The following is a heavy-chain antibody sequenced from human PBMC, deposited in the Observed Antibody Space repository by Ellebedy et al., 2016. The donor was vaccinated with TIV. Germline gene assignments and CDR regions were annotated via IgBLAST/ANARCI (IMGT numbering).Heavy chain of an antibody. D-gene: IGHD6-6*01. Sequence: GESLKISCAASGFTFSSYWMSWVRQAPGKGLEWVANIKQDGSEKYYVDSVKGRFTISRGNAKNSLYLQMNSLRAEDTAVYYCASEYSSSSHWGYWGQGTLVTVSS. CDR1: GFTFSSYW. V-gene: IGHV3-7*03. J-gene: IGHJ4*02. CDR3: ASEYSSSSHWGY. CDR2: IKQDGSEK.